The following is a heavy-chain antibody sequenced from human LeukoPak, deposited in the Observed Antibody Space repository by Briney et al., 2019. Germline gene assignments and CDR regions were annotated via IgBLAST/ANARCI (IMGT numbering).Heavy chain of an antibody. D-gene: IGHD6-19*01. V-gene: IGHV3-11*01. J-gene: IGHJ4*02. CDR2: IGLSDAIE. CDR3: VREIVAGNFDS. Sequence: GGSLRLSCAASGFSLNDYFMSWIRQAPGKGLEWVADIGLSDAIESYGDSVKGRFTISRDIAKNSLYLQLNTLRAEDTAVYYCVREIVAGNFDSWGQGTLVTVSS. CDR1: GFSLNDYF.